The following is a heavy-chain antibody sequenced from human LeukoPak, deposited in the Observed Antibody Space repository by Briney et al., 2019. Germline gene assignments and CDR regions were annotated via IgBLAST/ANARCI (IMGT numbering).Heavy chain of an antibody. Sequence: SETLSLTCTVSGGSISSGSYYWSWIRQPAGKGLEWIGRIYSSGSTTYNPSLKSRVTISGDTSENQFSLRLSSVTAADTAVYYRARASYSYDISGWVPFDYWGQGTLVTVSS. J-gene: IGHJ4*02. CDR2: IYSSGST. CDR3: ARASYSYDISGWVPFDY. V-gene: IGHV4-61*02. CDR1: GGSISSGSYY. D-gene: IGHD3-22*01.